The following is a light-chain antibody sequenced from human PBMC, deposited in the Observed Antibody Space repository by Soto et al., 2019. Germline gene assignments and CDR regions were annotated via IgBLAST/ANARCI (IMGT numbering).Light chain of an antibody. CDR1: KLGDKY. CDR3: QAWDSSTVV. J-gene: IGLJ2*01. V-gene: IGLV3-1*01. CDR2: QDS. Sequence: SYELTQPPSAFVSPGQTASITCSGDKLGDKYACWYQQKPGQSPVLVIYQDSKRPSGIPERFSGSNSGNTATLTISGTQAMDEADYYCQAWDSSTVVFGGGTKVTVL.